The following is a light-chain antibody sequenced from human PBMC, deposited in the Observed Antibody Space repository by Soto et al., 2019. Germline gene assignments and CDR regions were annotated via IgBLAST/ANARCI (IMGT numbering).Light chain of an antibody. CDR3: CSYAGSPFYV. CDR1: ISDVGGYNY. V-gene: IGLV2-11*01. CDR2: DVS. Sequence: QSALTQARSVSGSPGQSFTISCTGTISDVGGYNYVSWYQQHPGKAPKLMIYDVSKRPSGVPDRFSGSKSGNTASLTISGLQAEDEADYYCCSYAGSPFYVFGTGTKVTVL. J-gene: IGLJ1*01.